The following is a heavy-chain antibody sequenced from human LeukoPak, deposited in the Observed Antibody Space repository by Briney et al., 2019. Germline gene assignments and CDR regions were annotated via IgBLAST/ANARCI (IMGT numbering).Heavy chain of an antibody. CDR3: ARGYSLDY. CDR2: INHGGST. D-gene: IGHD4-11*01. CDR1: GGSFSGYY. Sequence: SETLSLTCAVYGGSFSGYYWSWIRQPPGKGLEWIGEINHGGSTNYNPSLKSRVTISVDTSKNQFSLKLSSVTAADTAVYYCARGYSLDYWGQGTLVTLSS. J-gene: IGHJ4*02. V-gene: IGHV4-34*01.